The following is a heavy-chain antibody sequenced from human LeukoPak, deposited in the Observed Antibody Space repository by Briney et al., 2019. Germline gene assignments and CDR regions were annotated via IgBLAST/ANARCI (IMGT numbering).Heavy chain of an antibody. CDR3: ARDKDGGSGSYYIDI. J-gene: IGHJ3*02. V-gene: IGHV3-30*14. D-gene: IGHD3-10*01. CDR2: ISHDGSDK. CDR1: GFTFSSYA. Sequence: GGSLRLSCAASGFTFSSYAMHWVRQTPGKGLDWVAVISHDGSDKFYAGSVKGRFTISRDNSKNTLYLQMNSLRAEDTAVYYCARDKDGGSGSYYIDIWGQGTMVTVSS.